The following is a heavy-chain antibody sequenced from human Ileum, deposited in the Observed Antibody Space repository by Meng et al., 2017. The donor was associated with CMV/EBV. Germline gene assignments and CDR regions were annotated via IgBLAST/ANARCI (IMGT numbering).Heavy chain of an antibody. CDR1: GFSFRRYA. Sequence: ASGFSFRRYAMTWVRQAPGKGLEWVSVIYAGGSSTYYADSVKGRFTVSRDNFKDTLYLQMNSLRAEDTAVYYCAKDLTDIAASGSDYWGQGTLVTVSS. CDR2: IYAGGSST. J-gene: IGHJ4*02. CDR3: AKDLTDIAASGSDY. D-gene: IGHD6-13*01. V-gene: IGHV3-23*03.